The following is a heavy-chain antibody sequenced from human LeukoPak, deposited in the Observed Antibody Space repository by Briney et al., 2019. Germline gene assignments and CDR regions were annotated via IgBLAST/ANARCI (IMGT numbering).Heavy chain of an antibody. V-gene: IGHV3-21*01. CDR3: ARYDILTDAFFDY. CDR1: GFTFNTYT. CDR2: ISSSSSYI. D-gene: IGHD3-9*01. Sequence: PGGSLRLSCAASGFTFNTYTINWVRQAPGKGLEWVSSISSSSSYIYYADSVKGRFTISRDNAKKSIYLQMNSLRVEDTAVYYCARYDILTDAFFDYWGQGTLVTVSS. J-gene: IGHJ4*02.